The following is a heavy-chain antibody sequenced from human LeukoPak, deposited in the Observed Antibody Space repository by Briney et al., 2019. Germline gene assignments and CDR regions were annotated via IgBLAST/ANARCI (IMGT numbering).Heavy chain of an antibody. Sequence: PGGSLGLSCAASGFTFSSYSMTWVRQAPGKGLEWVSSISSSSSYIYYADSVKGRFTISRDNAKNSLYLQMNSLKTEDTAVYYCTRVSGSSSVYFDLWGRGTLVTVSS. J-gene: IGHJ2*01. CDR3: TRVSGSSSVYFDL. D-gene: IGHD6-6*01. CDR2: ISSSSSYI. CDR1: GFTFSSYS. V-gene: IGHV3-21*04.